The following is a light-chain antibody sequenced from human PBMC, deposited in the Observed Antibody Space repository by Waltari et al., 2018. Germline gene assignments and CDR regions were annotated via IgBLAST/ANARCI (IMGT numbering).Light chain of an antibody. J-gene: IGLJ3*02. CDR2: KDT. CDR1: ALPQQY. Sequence: SYELTQPPSVSVSPGQTARITCSGDALPQQYAFWYQQKPGQAPVLIIDKDTQRPSGSPERFSGSSSGTTVTMTISGVQAEDEADYYCLSADSSGTSKVFGGGTKLTVL. V-gene: IGLV3-25*03. CDR3: LSADSSGTSKV.